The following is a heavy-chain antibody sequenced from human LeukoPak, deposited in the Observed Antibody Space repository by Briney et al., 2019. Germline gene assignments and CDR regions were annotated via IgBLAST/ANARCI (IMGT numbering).Heavy chain of an antibody. CDR1: GFTFGGYA. J-gene: IGHJ6*02. V-gene: IGHV3-23*01. Sequence: PGGSLRLSCTASGFTFGGYAMSWVRQAPGKGPEWVSSISAGSEDSYYADSVKGRFTISRDNSKSTLYLQMNSLRADDTAVYYCARTIAQYSNTWLYYYYGLDVWGQGTTVTVSS. CDR2: ISAGSEDS. CDR3: ARTIAQYSNTWLYYYYGLDV. D-gene: IGHD1-7*01.